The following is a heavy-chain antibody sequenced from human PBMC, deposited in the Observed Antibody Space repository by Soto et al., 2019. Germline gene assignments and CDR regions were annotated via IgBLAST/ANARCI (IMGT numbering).Heavy chain of an antibody. V-gene: IGHV3-73*02. CDR1: GFTFSGSA. CDR3: TIGLLWCGAY. D-gene: IGHD3-10*01. CDR2: IRSKANSYAT. Sequence: EVQLVESGGGLVQPGGSLKLSCAASGFTFSGSAMHWVRQASGKGLEWVGRIRSKANSYATAYAASVKGRFTISRDDSKNTAYLQMNSLKTEDTAVYSCTIGLLWCGAYWGQGTLVTVSS. J-gene: IGHJ4*02.